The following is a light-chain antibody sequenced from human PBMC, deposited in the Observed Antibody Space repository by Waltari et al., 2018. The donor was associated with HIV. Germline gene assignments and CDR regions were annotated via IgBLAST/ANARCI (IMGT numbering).Light chain of an antibody. V-gene: IGKV1-39*01. CDR2: ATS. CDR3: QQRYSSPRT. J-gene: IGKJ1*01. CDR1: QNIGSN. Sequence: DIQMTQSPSSLSASVGDRVTITCRARQNIGSNLNWYQQRPGKAPNLLIYATSRLQNGVPPRFSGSGSGTDFTLTINSLQPEDFATYHCQQRYSSPRTFGQGTKVEIK.